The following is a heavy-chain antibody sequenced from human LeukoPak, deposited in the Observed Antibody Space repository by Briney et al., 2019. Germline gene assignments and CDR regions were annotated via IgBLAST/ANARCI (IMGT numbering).Heavy chain of an antibody. V-gene: IGHV3-7*05. D-gene: IGHD1-26*01. Sequence: RGSLRLSCAASGFPFSRYWLSWVRQAPGKGLEWVANIKQDGSEKYNVDSVKGRFTISRDNAKNSLYLQMNSPRVEDTAVYYCARGWELDPWGQGTLVTVSS. CDR3: ARGWELDP. J-gene: IGHJ5*02. CDR1: GFPFSRYW. CDR2: IKQDGSEK.